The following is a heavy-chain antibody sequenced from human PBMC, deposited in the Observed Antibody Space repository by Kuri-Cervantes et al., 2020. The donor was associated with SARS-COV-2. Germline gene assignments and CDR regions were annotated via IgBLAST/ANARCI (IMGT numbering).Heavy chain of an antibody. D-gene: IGHD5-18*01. CDR3: AKDRPQGGYSYGPDY. Sequence: GESLKISCAACGFTFSSYDMHWVRQATGKGLEWVSAIGTAGDTYYPGSVKGQFTISRENAKNSLYLQMNSLRAEDTAVYYCAKDRPQGGYSYGPDYWGQGTLVTVSS. CDR2: IGTAGDT. V-gene: IGHV3-13*03. CDR1: GFTFSSYD. J-gene: IGHJ4*02.